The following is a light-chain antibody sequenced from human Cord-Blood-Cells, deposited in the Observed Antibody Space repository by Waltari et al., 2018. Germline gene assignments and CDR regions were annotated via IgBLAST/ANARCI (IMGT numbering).Light chain of an antibody. J-gene: IGKJ4*01. Sequence: DIQMTQSPSSLSASVGDRVTITCRASQSISSYLNWYPQKPGKAPKLLIYAASSLQSGVPSRFSGSGSRTDFTLTISSLQPEDFATYYCQQSYSTPLPFGGGTKVEIK. CDR1: QSISSY. CDR2: AAS. CDR3: QQSYSTPLP. V-gene: IGKV1-39*01.